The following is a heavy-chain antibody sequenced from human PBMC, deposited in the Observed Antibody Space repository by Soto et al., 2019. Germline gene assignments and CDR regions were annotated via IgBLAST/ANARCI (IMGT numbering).Heavy chain of an antibody. Sequence: QVQLQESGPGLVKPSETLSLTCTVSGGSISSYYWSWIRHPPGKGLEWIGYIYYSGSTNYNPSLKSRVTISVDTSKNQFSLKLSSVTAAETAVYYCARADVGYCSGGSCYFWYFDLWGRGTLVTVSS. CDR2: IYYSGST. CDR1: GGSISSYY. J-gene: IGHJ2*01. V-gene: IGHV4-59*01. D-gene: IGHD2-15*01. CDR3: ARADVGYCSGGSCYFWYFDL.